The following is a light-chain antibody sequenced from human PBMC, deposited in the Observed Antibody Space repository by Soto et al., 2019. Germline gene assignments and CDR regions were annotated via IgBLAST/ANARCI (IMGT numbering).Light chain of an antibody. J-gene: IGKJ1*01. CDR2: AAS. Sequence: EIVLTQSPGTLSLSPGESGTLSCRASQSLSSGFLAWYQQRPGQAPRLLIYAASSRATGIPDRFSGTGSGTDFTLTFSRLEPEDFAVYYCQQFASLPRTFGQGTKV. CDR3: QQFASLPRT. CDR1: QSLSSGF. V-gene: IGKV3-20*01.